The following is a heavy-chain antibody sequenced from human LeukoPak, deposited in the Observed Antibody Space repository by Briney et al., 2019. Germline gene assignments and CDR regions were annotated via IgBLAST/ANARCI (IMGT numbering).Heavy chain of an antibody. D-gene: IGHD4-17*01. V-gene: IGHV3-21*06. CDR3: ARPTGYGSIDY. J-gene: IGHJ4*02. CDR2: IDSGSSYM. CDR1: GFTFSTYS. Sequence: GGSLRLSCAASGFTFSTYSMNWIRQAPGKGLEWVSSIDSGSSYMYYADSMKGRFTISRDNAKNSLHLQMNSLRAEDTAVYYCARPTGYGSIDYWGQGALVGVSS.